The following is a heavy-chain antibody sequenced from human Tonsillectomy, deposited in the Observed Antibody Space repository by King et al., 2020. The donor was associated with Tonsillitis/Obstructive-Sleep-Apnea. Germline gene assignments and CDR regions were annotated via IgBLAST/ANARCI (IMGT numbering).Heavy chain of an antibody. CDR1: GYTFTGFY. CDR2: INPNSGDT. CDR3: ANRPLDGARGY. D-gene: IGHD2/OR15-2a*01. V-gene: IGHV1-2*02. Sequence: VQLVESGAELKKPGASVKVSCKTSGYTFTGFYLHWVRQAPGQGLEWMGWINPNSGDTNYAQKFQGRVTMSSDTSISTGYMELRRLRYDDTAVYYCANRPLDGARGYWGQGTLVTVSS. J-gene: IGHJ4*02.